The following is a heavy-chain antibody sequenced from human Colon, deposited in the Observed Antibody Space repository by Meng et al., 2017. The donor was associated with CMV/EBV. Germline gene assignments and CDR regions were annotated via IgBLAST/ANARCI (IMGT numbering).Heavy chain of an antibody. Sequence: GESLKISCAASGFTFSDYNMNWVRQAPGKGLEWVSGIRGSGTTTYYADSVKGRFSISRDNSKNTLYLQMNSLTAEDTAVYYCARERNYYYYGMDVWGQGTTVTVSS. CDR2: IRGSGTTT. CDR3: ARERNYYYYGMDV. J-gene: IGHJ6*02. V-gene: IGHV3-23*01. CDR1: GFTFSDYN.